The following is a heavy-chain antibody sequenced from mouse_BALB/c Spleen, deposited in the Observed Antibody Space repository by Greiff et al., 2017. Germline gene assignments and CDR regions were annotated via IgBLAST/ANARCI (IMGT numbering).Heavy chain of an antibody. Sequence: QVQLQQSGPELVKPGASVKMSCKASGYTFTSYYIHWVKQRPGQGLEWIGWIYPGDGSTKYNEKFKGKTTLTADKSSSTAYMLLSSLTSEDSAIYFCARYLGYPPFFDVWGAGTTVTVSS. CDR2: IYPGDGST. V-gene: IGHV1S56*01. J-gene: IGHJ1*01. CDR3: ARYLGYPPFFDV. D-gene: IGHD2-2*01. CDR1: GYTFTSYY.